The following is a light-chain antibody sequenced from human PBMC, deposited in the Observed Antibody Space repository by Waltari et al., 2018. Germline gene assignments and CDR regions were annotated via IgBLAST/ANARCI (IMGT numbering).Light chain of an antibody. CDR3: MTWHSSAVV. Sequence: QAVLTQPSSLSASPGASASLTCTLRSGINVATYRIYWYQQKPGSPPQYLLRYRSDSDKQQGSGVPSRFSGSKDASANAGILLISGLQSEDEAEYYCMTWHSSAVVFGGGTKLTVL. V-gene: IGLV5-45*02. CDR2: YRSDSDK. CDR1: SGINVATYR. J-gene: IGLJ2*01.